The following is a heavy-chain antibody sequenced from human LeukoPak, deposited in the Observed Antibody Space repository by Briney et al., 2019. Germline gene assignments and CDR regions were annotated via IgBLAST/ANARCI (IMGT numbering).Heavy chain of an antibody. CDR1: GYTFTGYY. D-gene: IGHD2-2*01. V-gene: IGHV1-2*02. CDR3: ARVQSTSWGMDV. J-gene: IGHJ6*04. Sequence: ASVKVSCKASGYTFTGYYMHWVRQAPGQGLEWMGWIDPNSGGTNYAQKLQGRVTMTTDTSTSTAYMELRSLRSDDTAVYYCARVQSTSWGMDVWGKGTTVTVSS. CDR2: IDPNSGGT.